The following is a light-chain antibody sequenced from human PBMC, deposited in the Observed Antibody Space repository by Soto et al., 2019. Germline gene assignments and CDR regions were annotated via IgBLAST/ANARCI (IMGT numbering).Light chain of an antibody. CDR3: CSYAGSYTVV. Sequence: QSALTQPRSVSGSPGQSVTISCTGTSSDVGVYNYVSWYQQYPGEAPKILIYDVSKRPSGVPDRFSGSKSDNTASLTISGLQAEDEADYYCCSYAGSYTVVFGIGTKVTVL. V-gene: IGLV2-11*01. CDR2: DVS. J-gene: IGLJ1*01. CDR1: SSDVGVYNY.